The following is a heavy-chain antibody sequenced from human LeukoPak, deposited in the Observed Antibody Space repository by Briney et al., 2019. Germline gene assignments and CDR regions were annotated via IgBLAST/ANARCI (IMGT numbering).Heavy chain of an antibody. V-gene: IGHV3-7*04. CDR2: IKQDGSEE. D-gene: IGHD5-18*01. J-gene: IGHJ4*02. Sequence: GGSLRLSCAASGFTVSSNYMSWVRQAPGKGLEWVANIKQDGSEEHYVDPVKGRFTISRDDTNSSLYLQMNSLRAEDTAVYYCARVSYGSFDYWGQGTLVTVSS. CDR1: GFTVSSNY. CDR3: ARVSYGSFDY.